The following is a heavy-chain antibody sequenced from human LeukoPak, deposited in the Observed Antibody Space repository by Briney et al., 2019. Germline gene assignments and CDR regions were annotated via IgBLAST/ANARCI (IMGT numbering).Heavy chain of an antibody. Sequence: SETLSLTYTVSGSSISSSSYYWGWIRQPRGKGLEWIGSIYHSGSTDYNPSLKSRVTISVDTSKNQFSLKLSSVTAADTAVYYCARSSRGSGSYLSHKYYYYYMDVWGKGTTVTISS. CDR3: ARSSRGSGSYLSHKYYYYYMDV. CDR1: GSSISSSSYY. D-gene: IGHD3-10*01. CDR2: IYHSGST. V-gene: IGHV4-39*07. J-gene: IGHJ6*03.